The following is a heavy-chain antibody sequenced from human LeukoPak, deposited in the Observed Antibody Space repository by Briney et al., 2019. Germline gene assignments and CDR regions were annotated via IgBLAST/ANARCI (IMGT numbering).Heavy chain of an antibody. CDR1: GFTFSSYA. CDR3: AKDWKFYYVSGSFFPDN. D-gene: IGHD3-10*01. CDR2: ISTGGGST. J-gene: IGHJ4*02. Sequence: GGSLRLSCSASGFTFSSYAIHWVRQAPGRGLEYVSAISTGGGSTYYADSVKGRFTISRDNSKNTLYLHMNSLIPEDTAVYFCAKDWKFYYVSGSFFPDNWGQGTLVTVSS. V-gene: IGHV3-64*04.